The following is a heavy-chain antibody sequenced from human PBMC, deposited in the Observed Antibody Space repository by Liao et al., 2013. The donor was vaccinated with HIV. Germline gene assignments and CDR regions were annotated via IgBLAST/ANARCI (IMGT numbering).Heavy chain of an antibody. CDR2: IYYSGLT. D-gene: IGHD3-3*01. J-gene: IGHJ6*03. CDR1: GDSIGSSNYY. V-gene: IGHV4-39*07. Sequence: QLHLQESGPGVVKPSETLSLTCTVSGDSIGSSNYYWGWVRQPPGKGLEWIGNIYYSGLTYYNPSLKSRVTISVDTSKKQFSLRVNSVTAADTAVYFCARGGFLRPFFYMDVWGKGTTVIVS. CDR3: ARGGFLRPFFYMDV.